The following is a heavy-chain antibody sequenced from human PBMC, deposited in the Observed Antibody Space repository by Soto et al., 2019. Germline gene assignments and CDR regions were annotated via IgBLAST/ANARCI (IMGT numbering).Heavy chain of an antibody. CDR3: ATDKLGYCSDGRCYRPGYFEN. D-gene: IGHD2-15*01. CDR2: ISGSSSTI. Sequence: GGSLRLSCAASGFTFNIYSMNWVRQAPGKGLGWVSYISGSSSTIYYADSVKGRFTISRDNAKNSLYLQMNSLRAEDTAVYYCATDKLGYCSDGRCYRPGYFENWGQGTPVTVSS. CDR1: GFTFNIYS. J-gene: IGHJ4*02. V-gene: IGHV3-48*01.